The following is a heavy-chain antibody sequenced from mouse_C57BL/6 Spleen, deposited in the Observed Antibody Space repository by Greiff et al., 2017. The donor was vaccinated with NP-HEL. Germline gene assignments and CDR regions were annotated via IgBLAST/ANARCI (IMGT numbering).Heavy chain of an antibody. D-gene: IGHD2-3*01. V-gene: IGHV3-6*01. CDR2: ISYDGSN. J-gene: IGHJ2*01. CDR3: AREDGYFLFDY. CDR1: GYSITSGYY. Sequence: EVQLQESGPGLVKPSQSLSLTCSVTGYSITSGYYWNWIRQFPGNKLEWMGYISYDGSNNYNPSLKNRISITRDTSKNQFFLKLNSMTTEDTATYYCAREDGYFLFDYWGQGTTLTVSS.